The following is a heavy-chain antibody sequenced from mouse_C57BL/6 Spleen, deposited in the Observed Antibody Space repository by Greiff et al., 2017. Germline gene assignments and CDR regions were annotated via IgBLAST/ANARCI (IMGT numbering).Heavy chain of an antibody. Sequence: EVKLVESGGGLVKPGGSLKLSCAASGFTFSDYGMHWVRQAPEKGLEWVAYISSGSSTISYADTVKGRFTISRDNAKNTLFLQMTSLRSEDTAMYYCVYDYDVLFAYWGQGTLVTVSA. D-gene: IGHD2-4*01. CDR3: VYDYDVLFAY. J-gene: IGHJ3*01. CDR2: ISSGSSTI. CDR1: GFTFSDYG. V-gene: IGHV5-17*01.